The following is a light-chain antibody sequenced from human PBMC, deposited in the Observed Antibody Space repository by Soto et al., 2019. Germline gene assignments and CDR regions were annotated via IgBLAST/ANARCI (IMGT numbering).Light chain of an antibody. CDR1: QSISSDS. V-gene: IGKV3-20*01. Sequence: EIVLTQSPGTLSLSPGERATLSCRASQSISSDSLAWYQQRPGQAPRLLIYVTSSRATGIPGRFSGSGSGTDFTLTISRLEPEDFAVYYCQHYGSSLWTFGQGTKVDI. CDR3: QHYGSSLWT. J-gene: IGKJ1*01. CDR2: VTS.